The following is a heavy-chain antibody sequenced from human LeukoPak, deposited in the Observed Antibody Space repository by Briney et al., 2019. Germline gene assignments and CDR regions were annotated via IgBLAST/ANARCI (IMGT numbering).Heavy chain of an antibody. Sequence: PGGSLRLSCTASGFIFTRYSMTWVRQAPGKGLEWVSTISSSSTNTYFGDSVRGRFTISGDNAKNYLDLQMNSLRAEDTAVYYCARVDTVFGVVTSDAFDIWGQGTMLTVSS. J-gene: IGHJ3*02. CDR3: ARVDTVFGVVTSDAFDI. CDR1: GFIFTRYS. D-gene: IGHD3-3*01. V-gene: IGHV3-21*01. CDR2: ISSSSTNT.